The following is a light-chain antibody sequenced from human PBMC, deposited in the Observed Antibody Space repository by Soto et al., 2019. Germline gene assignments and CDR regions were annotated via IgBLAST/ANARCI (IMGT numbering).Light chain of an antibody. Sequence: QSVLTQPPSVSGTPGQRVIISCSGSRSNIGSNSVNWYQQLPGTAPKLLIYINDQRPSGVPGRFSGSTSGTSVSLAISGLQSEDEADYYCASWDDRLKGYVFGTGTKVTVL. CDR2: IND. CDR3: ASWDDRLKGYV. CDR1: RSNIGSNS. V-gene: IGLV1-44*01. J-gene: IGLJ1*01.